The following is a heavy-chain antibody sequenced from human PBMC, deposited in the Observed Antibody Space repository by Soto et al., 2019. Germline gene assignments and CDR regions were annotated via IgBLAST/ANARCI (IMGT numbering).Heavy chain of an antibody. D-gene: IGHD4-17*01. J-gene: IGHJ4*02. Sequence: QVQLQESGPGLVKPSGTLSLICVVSGGSVSSSNWWTWVRQPPGEGLEWIGAIYHSGSTNSNPSLKRRVTMSVDKSKSQFSLKLSSVTAAETAVYYCGRVDGDYGEPIWGQGTQATVSS. CDR1: GGSVSSSNW. CDR2: IYHSGST. CDR3: GRVDGDYGEPI. V-gene: IGHV4-4*02.